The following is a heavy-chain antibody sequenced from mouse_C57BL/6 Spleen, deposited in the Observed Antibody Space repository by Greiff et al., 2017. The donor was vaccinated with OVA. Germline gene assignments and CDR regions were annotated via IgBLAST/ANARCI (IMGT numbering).Heavy chain of an antibody. CDR3: ARGDSSGYGSWFAY. CDR2: IYPGDGDT. V-gene: IGHV1-80*01. Sequence: QVQLKQSGAELVKPGASVKISCKASGYAFSSYWMNWVKQRPGKGLEWIGQIYPGDGDTNYNGKFKGKATLTADKSSSTAYMQLSSLTSEDSAVYFCARGDSSGYGSWFAYWGQGTLVTVSA. CDR1: GYAFSSYW. D-gene: IGHD3-2*02. J-gene: IGHJ3*01.